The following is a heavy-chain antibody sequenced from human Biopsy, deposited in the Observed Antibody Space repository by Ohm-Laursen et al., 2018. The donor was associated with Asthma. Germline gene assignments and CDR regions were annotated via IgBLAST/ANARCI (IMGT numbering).Heavy chain of an antibody. CDR2: IYSGGGT. J-gene: IGHJ3*02. Sequence: SLRLSCTASGFTVSTNGMSWVRQPPGKGLEWVSVIYSGGGTYYADSVQGRVTISSDNSKNTLSLQMNSLRAEDTAVYYCARAYVGSFFSGSFDIWGQGTMVTVSS. CDR1: GFTVSTNG. D-gene: IGHD4-23*01. V-gene: IGHV3-53*01. CDR3: ARAYVGSFFSGSFDI.